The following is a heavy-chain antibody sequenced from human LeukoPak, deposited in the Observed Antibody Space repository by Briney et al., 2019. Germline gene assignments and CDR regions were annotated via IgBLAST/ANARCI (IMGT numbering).Heavy chain of an antibody. CDR1: GGTFSSYA. D-gene: IGHD2-21*02. J-gene: IGHJ4*02. Sequence: SVKVSCKASGGTFSSYAISLVRQAPGQGLEWMGGIIPIFGTANYAQKFQGRVTITTDESTSTAYMELSSLRSEDTAVYYCARGGHIVVVTAILPNYYFDYWGQGTLVTVSS. CDR3: ARGGHIVVVTAILPNYYFDY. V-gene: IGHV1-69*05. CDR2: IIPIFGTA.